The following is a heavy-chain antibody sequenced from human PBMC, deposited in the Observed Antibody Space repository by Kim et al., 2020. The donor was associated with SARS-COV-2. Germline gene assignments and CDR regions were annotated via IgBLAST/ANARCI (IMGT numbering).Heavy chain of an antibody. V-gene: IGHV1-3*01. CDR3: GRGEIGYCSSTTCSDAFDI. J-gene: IGHJ3*02. CDR1: GFTFTNYV. CDR2: INAGNGNP. Sequence: ASVKVSCKASGFTFTNYVIHWVRQAPGQRLEWMGWINAGNGNPKYSQKFQGRATITMDSSASAAYMELSSLRSEDTAIYYCGRGEIGYCSSTTCSDAFDIWGQGTMVTVSS. D-gene: IGHD2-2*01.